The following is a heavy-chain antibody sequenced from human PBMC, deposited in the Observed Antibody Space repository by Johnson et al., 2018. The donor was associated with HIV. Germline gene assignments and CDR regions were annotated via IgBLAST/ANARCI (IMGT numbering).Heavy chain of an antibody. CDR3: AKVWQQLAHDAFDI. V-gene: IGHV3-20*04. CDR2: INWNGGST. CDR1: GFTFDDYG. Sequence: MMLVESGGGVVRPGGSLRLSCAASGFTFDDYGMSWVRQVPGKGLVWVSDINWNGGSTGYADSVKGRFTISRDNAKKSLYLQMNSLRAEDTALYYCAKVWQQLAHDAFDIWGQGTMVTVSS. D-gene: IGHD6-13*01. J-gene: IGHJ3*02.